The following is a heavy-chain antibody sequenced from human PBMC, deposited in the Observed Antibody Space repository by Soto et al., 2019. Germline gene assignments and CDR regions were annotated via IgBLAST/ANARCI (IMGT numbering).Heavy chain of an antibody. D-gene: IGHD1-26*01. V-gene: IGHV1-18*01. Sequence: QVLLVQSGAEVKKPGASVKVSCKASGYTFKHYGITWVRQTPGQGLEWMGWVSGYNRNTNYARKFEDRVTMTADTSTSTAYMELRSLRSDDTAVYFCARERHWEPVIYWGQGTLVSVSS. CDR1: GYTFKHYG. CDR3: ARERHWEPVIY. J-gene: IGHJ4*02. CDR2: VSGYNRNT.